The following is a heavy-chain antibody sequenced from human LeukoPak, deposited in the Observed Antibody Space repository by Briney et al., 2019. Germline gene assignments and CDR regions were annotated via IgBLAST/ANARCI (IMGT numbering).Heavy chain of an antibody. CDR3: ARGTSGGFDY. CDR1: GGSISSYY. V-gene: IGHV4-59*01. CDR2: IYYRGST. D-gene: IGHD3-10*01. J-gene: IGHJ4*02. Sequence: SETLSLTCTVSGGSISSYYWSWIRQPPGKGLEWIGYIYYRGSTNYNPSLKSRVTISVDTSENQFSLKLSSVTAADTAVYYCARGTSGGFDYWGQGTLVTVSS.